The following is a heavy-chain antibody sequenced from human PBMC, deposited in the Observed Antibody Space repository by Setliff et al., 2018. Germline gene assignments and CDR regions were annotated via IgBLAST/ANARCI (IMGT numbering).Heavy chain of an antibody. CDR3: ARYPRRGNGWYPYYVDV. CDR1: GGLSSRHY. J-gene: IGHJ6*03. Sequence: PSETLSLTCTVSGGLSSRHYWSWIRQPPGTGLEWIGSIYYSGDTYYNPSLKSRATVSVDTSTSQFSLRLTSVTAADSAVYFCARYPRRGNGWYPYYVDVWGKGTTITVSS. V-gene: IGHV4-59*04. CDR2: IYYSGDT. D-gene: IGHD6-19*01.